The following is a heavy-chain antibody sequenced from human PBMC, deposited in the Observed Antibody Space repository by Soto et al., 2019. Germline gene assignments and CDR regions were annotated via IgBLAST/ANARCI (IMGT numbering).Heavy chain of an antibody. J-gene: IGHJ4*02. Sequence: PSETLSLTXTVSGGSISSYYWSWIRQPPGKGLEWIGYIYYSGSTNYNPSLKSRVTISVDTSKNQFPLKLSSVTAADTAVYYCARTGYSSGWYGYWDYWGQGTLVTVSS. CDR1: GGSISSYY. D-gene: IGHD6-19*01. CDR2: IYYSGST. CDR3: ARTGYSSGWYGYWDY. V-gene: IGHV4-59*01.